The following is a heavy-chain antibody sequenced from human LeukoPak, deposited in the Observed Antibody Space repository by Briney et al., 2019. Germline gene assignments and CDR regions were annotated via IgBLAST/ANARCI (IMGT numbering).Heavy chain of an antibody. CDR3: ARGKEVITMLRGLKPGYYFDY. J-gene: IGHJ4*02. D-gene: IGHD3-10*01. CDR2: ITTSSSYT. V-gene: IGHV3-21*01. CDR1: GFSFSSYN. Sequence: GGSLRLSCAASGFSFSSYNMNWARLAPGKGLEWVSSITTSSSYTFYADSVKGRFTISRDNAKNSLDLQMNSLRAEDTAVYYCARGKEVITMLRGLKPGYYFDYWGQGTLVTVSS.